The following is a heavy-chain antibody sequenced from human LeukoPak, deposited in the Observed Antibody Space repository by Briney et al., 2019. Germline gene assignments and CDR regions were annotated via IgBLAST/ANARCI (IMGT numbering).Heavy chain of an antibody. CDR3: ARAQNYYGSGSYYFFFGY. V-gene: IGHV4-30-4*01. CDR2: IYYSGGT. CDR1: GGSISSGDYY. D-gene: IGHD3-10*01. Sequence: SQTLSLTCTVSGGSISSGDYYWSWIRQPPGKGLEWIGYIYYSGGTYYNPSLKSRVTISVDTSKNQFSLKLSSVTAADTAVYYCARAQNYYGSGSYYFFFGYWGQGTLVTVSS. J-gene: IGHJ4*02.